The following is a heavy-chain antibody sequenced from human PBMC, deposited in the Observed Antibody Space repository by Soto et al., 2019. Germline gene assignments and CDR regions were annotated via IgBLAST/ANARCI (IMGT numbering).Heavy chain of an antibody. Sequence: EVQLLDSGGGLVQPGESLRLSCAASGFTFSSRAMTWIRQTPGKGLEWVSTISGNGGDTFYADSMRGRVTISRDNSKSTLYLQMDGLRVEDTALYYCAIGGHMSRFEYWGQGTLVTVSS. V-gene: IGHV3-23*01. CDR1: GFTFSSRA. CDR2: ISGNGGDT. D-gene: IGHD3-16*01. J-gene: IGHJ4*02. CDR3: AIGGHMSRFEY.